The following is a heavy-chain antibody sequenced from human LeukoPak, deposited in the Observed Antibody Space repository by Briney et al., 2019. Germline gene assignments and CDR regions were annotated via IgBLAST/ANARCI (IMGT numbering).Heavy chain of an antibody. D-gene: IGHD3-22*01. V-gene: IGHV1-24*01. J-gene: IGHJ1*01. CDR3: ATGTPAQRVVSFGFQH. CDR1: GYTLTELS. CDR2: T. Sequence: ASVKVSCKVSGYTLTELSIHWVRQAPGKGLETIYAQKFQGRVTMTEDTSTDTAYMELSSLRFEDTAVYYCATGTPAQRVVSFGFQHWGQGTLVTVSS.